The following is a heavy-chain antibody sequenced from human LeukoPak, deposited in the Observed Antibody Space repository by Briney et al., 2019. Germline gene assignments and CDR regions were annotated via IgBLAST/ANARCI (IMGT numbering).Heavy chain of an antibody. CDR1: GGSFSGYY. CDR3: ARGPGNYSSGRYHELLFDY. CDR2: INHSGST. Sequence: KTSETLSLTCAVYGGSFSGYYWSWIRQPPGKGLEWIGEINHSGSTNYNPSLKSRVTISVDTSKNQFSLKLSSVTAADTAVYYCARGPGNYSSGRYHELLFDYWGQGTLVTVSS. D-gene: IGHD6-19*01. V-gene: IGHV4-34*01. J-gene: IGHJ4*02.